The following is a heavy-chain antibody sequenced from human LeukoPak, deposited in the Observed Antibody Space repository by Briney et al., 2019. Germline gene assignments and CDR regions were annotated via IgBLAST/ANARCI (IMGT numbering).Heavy chain of an antibody. D-gene: IGHD5-12*01. Sequence: SVKVSCKASGGTFSSYAISWVRQAPGQGLEWMGGIIPIFGTANYAQKFQGRVTITADESTSTAYMELSSLRSEDTAVYYCARGYSGYDAFDYWGQGTLVTVSS. V-gene: IGHV1-69*13. CDR2: IIPIFGTA. J-gene: IGHJ4*02. CDR1: GGTFSSYA. CDR3: ARGYSGYDAFDY.